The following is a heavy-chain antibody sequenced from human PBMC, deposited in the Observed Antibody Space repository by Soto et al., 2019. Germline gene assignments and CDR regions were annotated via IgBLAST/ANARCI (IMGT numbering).Heavy chain of an antibody. CDR1: GGSISSYY. V-gene: IGHV4-59*01. CDR3: ARGHAAAAGTVPHTMTDLYYYYYYMDV. Sequence: SETLSLTCTVSGGSISSYYWSWIRQPPGKGLEWIGYIYYSGSTNYNPSLKSRVTISVDTSKNQFSLKRSSVTAADTAVYYCARGHAAAAGTVPHTMTDLYYYYYYMDVWGKGTTVTVSS. J-gene: IGHJ6*03. D-gene: IGHD6-13*01. CDR2: IYYSGST.